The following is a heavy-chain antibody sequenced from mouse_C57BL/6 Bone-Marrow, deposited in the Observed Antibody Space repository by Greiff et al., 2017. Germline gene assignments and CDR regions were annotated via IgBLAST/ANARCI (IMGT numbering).Heavy chain of an antibody. J-gene: IGHJ2*01. V-gene: IGHV3-6*01. CDR1: GYSITSGYY. Sequence: ESGPGLVKPSQSLSLTCSVTGYSITSGYYWNWIRQFPGNKLEWMGYISYDGSNNYNPSLKNRISITRDTSKNQFFLKLNSVTTEDTATYYCARDLGYSNSYWGQGTTLTVSS. D-gene: IGHD2-5*01. CDR2: ISYDGSN. CDR3: ARDLGYSNSY.